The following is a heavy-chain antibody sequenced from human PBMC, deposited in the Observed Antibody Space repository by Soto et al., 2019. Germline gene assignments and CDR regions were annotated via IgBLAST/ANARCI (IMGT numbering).Heavy chain of an antibody. CDR3: ARYRRNRGWCEP. Sequence: QVQLVQSGAEVKKPGASVKVSCKASGYTFTRYDINWVRQATGQGLEWMGWMNPNSGNTGYAQKLQGRVTMTRNTSISTAYMERSRLRSEDTAVYCCARYRRNRGWCEPWGQGALVTVSS. D-gene: IGHD1-1*01. V-gene: IGHV1-8*01. CDR2: MNPNSGNT. CDR1: GYTFTRYD. J-gene: IGHJ5*02.